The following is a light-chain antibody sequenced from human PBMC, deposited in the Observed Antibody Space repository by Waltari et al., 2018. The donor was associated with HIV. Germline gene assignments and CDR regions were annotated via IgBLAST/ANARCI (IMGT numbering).Light chain of an antibody. CDR1: SSNIGGNY. Sequence: QSVLTQAPSASGTPGQRVTIPCSGSSSNIGGNYVYWYQQLPGTAPKLLIYRNNERPSGVPDRISGSKSGTSASLAISGLRSEDEADYYCAAWDDSLSGPLFGGGTKLTVL. CDR3: AAWDDSLSGPL. CDR2: RNN. J-gene: IGLJ2*01. V-gene: IGLV1-47*01.